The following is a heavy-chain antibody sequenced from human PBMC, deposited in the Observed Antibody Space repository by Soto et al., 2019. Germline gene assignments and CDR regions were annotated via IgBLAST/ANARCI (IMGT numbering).Heavy chain of an antibody. D-gene: IGHD4-17*01. J-gene: IGHJ6*02. CDR1: GYTFTSYG. Sequence: ASVKVSCKASGYTFTSYGISWVRQAPGQGLEWMGWISAYNGNTNYAQKLQGRVTMTTDTSTSTAYMELRSLRSDDTAVYYCARDADYGDYPVSYYGMDVWGQGTTVTVSS. CDR2: ISAYNGNT. CDR3: ARDADYGDYPVSYYGMDV. V-gene: IGHV1-18*04.